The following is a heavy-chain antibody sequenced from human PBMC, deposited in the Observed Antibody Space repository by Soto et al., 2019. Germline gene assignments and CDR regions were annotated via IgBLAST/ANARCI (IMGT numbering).Heavy chain of an antibody. D-gene: IGHD5-12*01. CDR2: ISRSSGTI. V-gene: IGHV3-48*01. Sequence: GGSLRLSCAASGFTFSSYSMNWVRQAPGKGLEWVSYISRSSGTIYYADSVKGRFTISRDNAKNSLYLHMNSLRAEDTAVYYCARDRVESGYPEFFQHWGQGTLVIVSS. J-gene: IGHJ1*01. CDR3: ARDRVESGYPEFFQH. CDR1: GFTFSSYS.